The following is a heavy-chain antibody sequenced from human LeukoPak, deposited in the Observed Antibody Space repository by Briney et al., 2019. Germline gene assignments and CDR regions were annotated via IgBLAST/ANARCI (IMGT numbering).Heavy chain of an antibody. V-gene: IGHV3-23*01. CDR2: ISGSGGST. Sequence: GGSLRLSCAASGFTFSSYAMSWVRQAPGKGLEWVSGISGSGGSTYYVDSVKGRFTISRDNSKNTLYLQMNSLRAEDTAVYYCAKDDGGSSPYYFDYWGQGTLVTVSS. D-gene: IGHD6-6*01. CDR3: AKDDGGSSPYYFDY. CDR1: GFTFSSYA. J-gene: IGHJ4*02.